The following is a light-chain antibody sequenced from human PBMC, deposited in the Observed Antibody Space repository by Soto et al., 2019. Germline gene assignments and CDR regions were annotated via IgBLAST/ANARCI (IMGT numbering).Light chain of an antibody. CDR3: QTWGTGFHVL. CDR2: VNSEGSH. CDR1: SGHSNYA. Sequence: QPVLTQSPSASASLGASVKLTCTLSSGHSNYAIAWHQQQPGKGPRYLMKVNSEGSHSKGDGIPDRFSGSSSGTERYLTISSLQSEDEADYYCQTWGTGFHVLFGGGNKLTVL. V-gene: IGLV4-69*01. J-gene: IGLJ2*01.